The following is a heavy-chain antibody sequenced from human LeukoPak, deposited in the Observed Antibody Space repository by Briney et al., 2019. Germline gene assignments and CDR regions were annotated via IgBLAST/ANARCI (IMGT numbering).Heavy chain of an antibody. CDR2: IYSGGST. D-gene: IGHD5-18*01. Sequence: GGSLRLSCAASGFTVSSNYMSWVRQAPGKGLEWVSVIYSGGSTYYADSVKGRFTISRDKSKNTLYLQMNSLRAEDTAVYYCARDQYSYGSFDYWGQGTLVTVSS. CDR3: ARDQYSYGSFDY. V-gene: IGHV3-66*02. CDR1: GFTVSSNY. J-gene: IGHJ4*02.